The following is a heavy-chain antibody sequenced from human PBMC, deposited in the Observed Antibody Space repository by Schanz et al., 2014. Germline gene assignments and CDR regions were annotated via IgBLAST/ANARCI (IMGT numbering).Heavy chain of an antibody. V-gene: IGHV3-7*01. D-gene: IGHD3-10*01. CDR3: AKQHSVRGVIYLNWFDS. CDR1: TFTFSGFW. J-gene: IGHJ5*01. CDR2: IKKDGSVK. Sequence: EVQLAESGGGLVQPGGSLRLSCAASTFTFSGFWMTWVRQAPGKGLEWVANIKKDGSVKDYVDSVKGRFTISRDNSKNTVHLQMNSLRAEDTAVYYCAKQHSVRGVIYLNWFDSWGQGTLVTVSS.